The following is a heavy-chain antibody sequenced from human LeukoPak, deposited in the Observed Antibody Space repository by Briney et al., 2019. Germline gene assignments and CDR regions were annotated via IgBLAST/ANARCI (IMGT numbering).Heavy chain of an antibody. Sequence: SETLSLTCTVSGGSISSGGYYWSRIRQPPGKGLEWIGYIYHSGSTYYNPSLKSRVTISVDRSKNQFSLKLSSVTAADTAVYYCAREGTTVVTGGAFDIWGQGTMVTVSS. J-gene: IGHJ3*02. CDR3: AREGTTVVTGGAFDI. D-gene: IGHD4-23*01. CDR2: IYHSGST. V-gene: IGHV4-30-2*01. CDR1: GGSISSGGYY.